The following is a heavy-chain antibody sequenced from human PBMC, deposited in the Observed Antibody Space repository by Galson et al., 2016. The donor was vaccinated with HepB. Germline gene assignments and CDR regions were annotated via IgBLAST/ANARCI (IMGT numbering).Heavy chain of an antibody. CDR2: IRSKTHSSAT. D-gene: IGHD3-16*01. J-gene: IGHJ4*02. V-gene: IGHV3-73*01. CDR1: GFIFSGSV. CDR3: SSRDFTHYGVDY. Sequence: SLRLSCAGSGFIFSGSVMHWVRQASGKGLKWVGRIRSKTHSSATAYATSMEGRFTISRDDSKNTTYLLMNSLKTEDTAVYYCSSRDFTHYGVDYWGLGTLVIVSS.